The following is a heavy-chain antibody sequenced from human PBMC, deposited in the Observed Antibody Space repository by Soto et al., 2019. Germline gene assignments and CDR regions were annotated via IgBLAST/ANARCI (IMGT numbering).Heavy chain of an antibody. D-gene: IGHD2-2*01. CDR1: GYTYTSYD. Sequence: ASVKVSCKASGYTYTSYDINWVRKANRQGLERMGWMNPNSGNTGYAQMFQGRVTMTRNSSISTAYMELSSLISEDTAVYYCASGLSPIVVVPAAMPGRNYYYYYYMDVWGKGTTVTVSS. CDR3: ASGLSPIVVVPAAMPGRNYYYYYYMDV. CDR2: MNPNSGNT. V-gene: IGHV1-8*01. J-gene: IGHJ6*03.